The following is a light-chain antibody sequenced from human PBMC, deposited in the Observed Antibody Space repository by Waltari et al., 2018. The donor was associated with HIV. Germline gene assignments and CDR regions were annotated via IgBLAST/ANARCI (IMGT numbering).Light chain of an antibody. CDR3: SSRDSSGNRVV. CDR1: SLRGYY. V-gene: IGLV3-19*01. CDR2: GKK. Sequence: SSELTQDPTMSVALGQTVRITCQGDSLRGYYASWYQQKPGQGPLLVIYGKKSRPSGSPDRCSASSSVDTYSLTVTGDQAEDEADYYCSSRDSSGNRVVFGGGTRLTVL. J-gene: IGLJ2*01.